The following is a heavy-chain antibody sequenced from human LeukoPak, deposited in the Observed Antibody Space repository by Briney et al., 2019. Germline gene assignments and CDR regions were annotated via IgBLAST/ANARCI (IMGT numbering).Heavy chain of an antibody. D-gene: IGHD3-16*02. V-gene: IGHV3-66*01. Sequence: PGGSLRLSCAASGFTVSSNYMSWVRQAPGKGLEWVSVISSGGSTYYADSVKGRFTISRDNSKNTLYLQMNSLRAEDTAIFYCVREIELSTWGPGTMVTVSS. CDR1: GFTVSSNY. J-gene: IGHJ3*01. CDR2: ISSGGST. CDR3: VREIELST.